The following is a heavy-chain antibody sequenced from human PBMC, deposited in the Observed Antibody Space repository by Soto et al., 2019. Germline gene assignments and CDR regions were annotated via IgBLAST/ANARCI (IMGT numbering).Heavy chain of an antibody. Sequence: GASVKVSCKASGYTFTSYDINWVRQATGQGLEWMGWMNPNSGNTGYAQKFQGRVTMTRNTSISTAYMELSSLRSEDTAVYYCARGVEGVAAASFGFNWGQGTLVTVSS. J-gene: IGHJ4*02. D-gene: IGHD2-15*01. CDR2: MNPNSGNT. CDR3: ARGVEGVAAASFGFN. CDR1: GYTFTSYD. V-gene: IGHV1-8*01.